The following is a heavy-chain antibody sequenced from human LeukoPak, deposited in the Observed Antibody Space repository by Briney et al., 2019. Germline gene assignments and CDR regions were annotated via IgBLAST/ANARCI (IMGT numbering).Heavy chain of an antibody. CDR3: ARDGSYYVLYFEY. CDR2: IIAIVGIA. V-gene: IGHV1-69*04. J-gene: IGHJ4*02. Sequence: EASVKVSCTASGVTFSSYAMSWVRQAPGQGLEWMGRIIAIVGIAYYAEKVQGRVTITADKSTSTAYMELSSLRSEDTAVYYCARDGSYYVLYFEYWGEGTLVTVSS. D-gene: IGHD1-26*01. CDR1: GVTFSSYA.